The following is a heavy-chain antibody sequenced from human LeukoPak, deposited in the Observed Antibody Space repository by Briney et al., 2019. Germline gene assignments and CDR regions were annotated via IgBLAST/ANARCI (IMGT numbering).Heavy chain of an antibody. V-gene: IGHV3-48*02. CDR3: ARDQYYDFWSGQYYYGMDV. CDR2: ISSSSSTI. D-gene: IGHD3-3*01. Sequence: GGSLRLSCAASGFTFSSYSMNWVRQAPGKGLEWVSYISSSSSTIYYADSVEGRFTISRDNAKNSLYLQMNSLRDEDTAVYYCARDQYYDFWSGQYYYGMDVWGQGTTVTVSS. CDR1: GFTFSSYS. J-gene: IGHJ6*02.